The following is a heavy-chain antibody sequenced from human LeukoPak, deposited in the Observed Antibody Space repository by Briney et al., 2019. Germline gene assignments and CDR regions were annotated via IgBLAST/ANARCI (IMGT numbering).Heavy chain of an antibody. D-gene: IGHD6-19*01. CDR1: GGSISSYY. Sequence: SETLFLTCTVSGGSISSYYWSWIRQPPGKGLEWIGYIYYSGSTNYNPSLKSRVTISVDTSKNQFSLKLSSMTAADTAVYYCARAGAGSSSFDYWGQGTLVTVSS. CDR2: IYYSGST. J-gene: IGHJ4*02. CDR3: ARAGAGSSSFDY. V-gene: IGHV4-59*01.